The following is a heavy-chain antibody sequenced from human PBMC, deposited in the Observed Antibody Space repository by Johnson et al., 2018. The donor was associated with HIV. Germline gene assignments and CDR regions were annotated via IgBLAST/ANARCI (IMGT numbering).Heavy chain of an antibody. V-gene: IGHV3-20*04. D-gene: IGHD1-26*01. Sequence: VQLVESGGGVVQPGGSLRLSCATSGFTFDDYGMSWVRQAPGKGLEWVSGMNWHGGSTGYADSVKGRCSISRDNAKSSLYLQMKSLRAEDTALYYCARGRPWGWEFRRDAFDIWGQGTMVTVSS. J-gene: IGHJ3*02. CDR1: GFTFDDYG. CDR3: ARGRPWGWEFRRDAFDI. CDR2: MNWHGGST.